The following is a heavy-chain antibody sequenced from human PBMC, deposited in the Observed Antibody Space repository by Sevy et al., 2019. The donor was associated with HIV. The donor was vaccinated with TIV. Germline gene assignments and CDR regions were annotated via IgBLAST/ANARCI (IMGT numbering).Heavy chain of an antibody. CDR3: ARGQYYYGSGSPGQYMDV. D-gene: IGHD3-10*01. CDR2: ISAHNGNT. V-gene: IGHV1-18*01. CDR1: GYTFTSYG. Sequence: ASVKVSCKASGYTFTSYGPNWVRQAPGQGLEWMGCISAHNGNTNYAQNLQGRVTMTTDTSTTTAYMELRSLRSDDTAVYYCARGQYYYGSGSPGQYMDVWGKGTTVTVSS. J-gene: IGHJ6*03.